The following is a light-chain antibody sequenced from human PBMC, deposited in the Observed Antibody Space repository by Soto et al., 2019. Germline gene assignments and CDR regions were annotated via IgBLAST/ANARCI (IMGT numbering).Light chain of an antibody. CDR1: SSDVGGYNY. J-gene: IGLJ2*01. Sequence: QSALTQPASVSGSPGQSITISCTGTSSDVGGYNYVSWYQQHPGKAPKLMIYDVSNRPSGVSNRFSGSKSGNTASLTISGLQAEDGGDYYCSSYTSSSTPLVFGGGTKLTVL. CDR2: DVS. CDR3: SSYTSSSTPLV. V-gene: IGLV2-14*01.